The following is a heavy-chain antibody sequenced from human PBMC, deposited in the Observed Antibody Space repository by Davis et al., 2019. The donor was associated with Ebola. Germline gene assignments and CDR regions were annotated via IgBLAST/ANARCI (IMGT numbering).Heavy chain of an antibody. CDR3: ARQIVVVVAASKTGRFDP. CDR2: IYLGDSDT. Sequence: GESLKISCKGSGYSFTSYWIGWVRQIPGKGLEWVGIIYLGDSDTRYSPSFQGQVTISADKSISTAYLQWSSRKASDTAMYYCARQIVVVVAASKTGRFDPWGQGTLVTVSS. D-gene: IGHD2-15*01. V-gene: IGHV5-51*01. CDR1: GYSFTSYW. J-gene: IGHJ5*02.